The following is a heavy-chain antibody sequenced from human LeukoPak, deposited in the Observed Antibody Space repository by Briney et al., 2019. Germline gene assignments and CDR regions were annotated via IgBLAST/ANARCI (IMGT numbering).Heavy chain of an antibody. Sequence: SVKVSCKASGCTFSSYAISWVRQAPGQGLEWMGGIIPIFGTANYAQKFQGRFTITTDESTSTAYMELSSLRSEDTAVYHCARGAYYYYYYMDVWGKGTTVTVSS. J-gene: IGHJ6*03. V-gene: IGHV1-69*05. CDR1: GCTFSSYA. CDR2: IIPIFGTA. CDR3: ARGAYYYYYYMDV.